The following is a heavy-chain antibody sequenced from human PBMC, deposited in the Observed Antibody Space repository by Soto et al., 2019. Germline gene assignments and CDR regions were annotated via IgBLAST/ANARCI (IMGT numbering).Heavy chain of an antibody. D-gene: IGHD2-21*02. CDR3: IQSRCGGDCLQSYASHYYYGMDV. V-gene: IGHV2-5*02. Sequence: QITLKESGPTLVKPTQTLTLTCTFSGFSLSTSGVGVGWIRQPPGKALEWLALIYWDDDKRYSPSLRRRLTINKDTSKNQVVLTMTNMDPVDTATYYCIQSRCGGDCLQSYASHYYYGMDVWGQGTTATVSS. CDR1: GFSLSTSGVG. CDR2: IYWDDDK. J-gene: IGHJ6*02.